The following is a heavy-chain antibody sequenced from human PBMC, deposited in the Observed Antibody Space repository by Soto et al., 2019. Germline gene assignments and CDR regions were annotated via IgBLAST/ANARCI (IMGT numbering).Heavy chain of an antibody. D-gene: IGHD4-17*01. V-gene: IGHV4-59*02. J-gene: IGHJ4*02. CDR3: VRAAQYRDYLFEY. CDR1: GGLVRSYF. Sequence: SEARSLTCSGSGGLVRSYFWSWIRQTPGQGLEWIGYIYHTGSTKNNPSLNSRVTISIDTSRNQFSLKLRSFTAADTAVYYCVRAAQYRDYLFEYWGQGILVT. CDR2: IYHTGST.